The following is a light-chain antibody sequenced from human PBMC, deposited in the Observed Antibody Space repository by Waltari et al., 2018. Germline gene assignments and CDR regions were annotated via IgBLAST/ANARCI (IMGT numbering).Light chain of an antibody. CDR2: GNT. J-gene: IGLJ2*01. CDR3: QSYDTTLSGSA. V-gene: IGLV1-40*01. CDR1: SSNIGAGYD. Sequence: AVLTQPPSVSGAPGQRVTISCTGSSSNIGAGYDVNWYQEVPGTSPKLLIYGNTKRPSGGPYRFSGAKSGTSASLAITGLQAEDEADYYCQSYDTTLSGSAFGGGTKLTVL.